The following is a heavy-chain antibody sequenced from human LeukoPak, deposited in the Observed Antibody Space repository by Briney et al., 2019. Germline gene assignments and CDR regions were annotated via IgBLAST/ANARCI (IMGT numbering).Heavy chain of an antibody. CDR3: ARMSYYDSSGDNWFDP. D-gene: IGHD3-22*01. Sequence: ASVKVSCKASGYTFTSYGISWVRQAPGQGLEWMGWTNPNSGNTGYAQKFQGRVTMTRDTSISTAYMELSSLRSEDTAVYYCARMSYYDSSGDNWFDPWGQGTLVTVSS. CDR2: TNPNSGNT. CDR1: GYTFTSYG. V-gene: IGHV1-8*02. J-gene: IGHJ5*02.